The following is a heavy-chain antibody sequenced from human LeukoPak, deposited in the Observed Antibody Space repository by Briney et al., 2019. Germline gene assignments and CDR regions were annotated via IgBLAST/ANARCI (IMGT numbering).Heavy chain of an antibody. V-gene: IGHV4-34*01. J-gene: IGHJ4*02. D-gene: IGHD6-19*01. CDR2: INHSGST. Sequence: SETLSLTCAVYGGSFSGYYWSWIRQPPGKGLEWIGEINHSGSTNYNPSLKSRVTISVDTSKNQFSLKLSSVTAADTAVYYCARARYSSGRQRGGIFDYWGQGTLVTVSS. CDR3: ARARYSSGRQRGGIFDY. CDR1: GGSFSGYY.